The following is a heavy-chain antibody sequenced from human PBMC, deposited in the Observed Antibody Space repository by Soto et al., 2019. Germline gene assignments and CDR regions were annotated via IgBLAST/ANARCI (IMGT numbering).Heavy chain of an antibody. J-gene: IGHJ6*02. V-gene: IGHV3-33*08. CDR1: GFTFNTYG. CDR3: ARADCTGAYCYSWPFNGGVAV. D-gene: IGHD2-15*01. Sequence: QVQLVESGGGVVQPGGSLRLSCTTSGFTFNTYGMHWVRQAPGKGLEWVAIIWDDGSNKYYADSVKGRFTISRDNSKNTLYLQMNSLRAEDTALYYCARADCTGAYCYSWPFNGGVAVWGQGTTVTVSS. CDR2: IWDDGSNK.